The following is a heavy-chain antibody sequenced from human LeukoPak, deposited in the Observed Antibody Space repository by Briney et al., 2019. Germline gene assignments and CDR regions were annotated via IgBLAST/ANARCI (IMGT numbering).Heavy chain of an antibody. CDR2: IYPGDSDT. D-gene: IGHD2-15*01. V-gene: IGHV5-51*01. Sequence: GESLKISCKGSGYSFTNYWIGWVRQMPGKGREWMGLIYPGDSDTRYSPSFQGQVTISADKSISTTYLQWSSLKASDTAMYYCARSQGYCSGGSCLQGDWFDPWGRGTLVTVSS. CDR3: ARSQGYCSGGSCLQGDWFDP. J-gene: IGHJ5*02. CDR1: GYSFTNYW.